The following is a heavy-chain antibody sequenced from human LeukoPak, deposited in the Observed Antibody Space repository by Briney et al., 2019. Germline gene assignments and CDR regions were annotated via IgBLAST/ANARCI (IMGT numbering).Heavy chain of an antibody. D-gene: IGHD3-22*01. Sequence: PGGSLRLSCAVSGITLSNYGMSWVRQAPGKGLEWVAGIAGSGGATNYADPVKGRFTISRDNRKNTLYLQMNSLRAEDTAVYFCAKRGVVIRVILVGFHKEAYYFDSWGQGALVTVSS. CDR2: IAGSGGAT. CDR3: AKRGVVIRVILVGFHKEAYYFDS. V-gene: IGHV3-23*01. J-gene: IGHJ4*02. CDR1: GITLSNYG.